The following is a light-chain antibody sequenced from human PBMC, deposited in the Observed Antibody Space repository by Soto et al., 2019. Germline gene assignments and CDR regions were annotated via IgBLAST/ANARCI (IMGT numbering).Light chain of an antibody. V-gene: IGKV3D-20*02. CDR3: QQRSNWPRRT. CDR1: QSVSNNY. Sequence: EIVLTQSPATLSLSPGERATLSCRAIQSVSNNYLAWYQQKPGQAPRLLIYGASSRATGIPDRFSGSGSGTDFTLTISSLEPEDFAVYYCQQRSNWPRRTFGQGTKVDI. J-gene: IGKJ1*01. CDR2: GAS.